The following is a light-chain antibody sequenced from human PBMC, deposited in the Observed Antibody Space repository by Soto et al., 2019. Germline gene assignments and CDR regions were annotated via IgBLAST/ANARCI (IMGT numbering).Light chain of an antibody. V-gene: IGKV3D-20*02. CDR3: QHRMNWPLT. CDR2: GAS. J-gene: IGKJ5*01. CDR1: QSFNSIY. Sequence: EIVLTQSPGTLSLSPGERATLSCRASQSFNSIYLAWYQQKPGQAPRLLIYGASSRATGIPDRFSGSGSGTEFTLTISSLQSEDFAVYYCQHRMNWPLTFGQGTRLEIK.